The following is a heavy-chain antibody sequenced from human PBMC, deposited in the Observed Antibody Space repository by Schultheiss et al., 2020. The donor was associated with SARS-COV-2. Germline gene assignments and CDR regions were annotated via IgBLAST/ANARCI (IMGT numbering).Heavy chain of an antibody. J-gene: IGHJ6*02. CDR1: GGTLSRYG. V-gene: IGHV1-18*01. D-gene: IGHD3-3*01. CDR3: ARDPCYDFWRGYFVDSGMDV. Sequence: ASVKVSCKASGGTLSRYGVHWVRQAPGQGLEWVGWISAYNGDTNYAQKVQGRVTLTTDTSTSTAYMELRSLRSDDTAVYYCARDPCYDFWRGYFVDSGMDVWGQGTTVTVSS. CDR2: ISAYNGDT.